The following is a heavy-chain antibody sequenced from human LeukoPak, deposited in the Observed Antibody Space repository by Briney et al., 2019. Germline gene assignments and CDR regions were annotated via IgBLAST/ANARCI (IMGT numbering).Heavy chain of an antibody. D-gene: IGHD3-16*02. CDR1: GGSISSGGHY. Sequence: PSETLSLTCTVSGGSISSGGHYWSWVRQPAGKGLDYLGRISSTGSTNYNPSLRSRVTISADTSKNHFSLKLTSVTAADTAVYYCAREGRLGELSLRPRDFDIWGQGTMVTVSS. CDR2: ISSTGST. J-gene: IGHJ3*02. CDR3: AREGRLGELSLRPRDFDI. V-gene: IGHV4-61*02.